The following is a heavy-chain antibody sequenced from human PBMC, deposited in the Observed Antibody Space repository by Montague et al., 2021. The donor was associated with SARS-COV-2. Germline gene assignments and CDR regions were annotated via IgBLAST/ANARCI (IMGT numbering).Heavy chain of an antibody. D-gene: IGHD1-7*01. Sequence: CAISGDSVSRNNPAWNWIRQSPSRGLEWLGRTYYGSSWNTDYAVSVKSRITISPDTSKNQFSMHLNSVTPEDTAVYYCDRGWNYAFDIWSQGTMVTVSS. CDR1: GDSVSRNNPA. J-gene: IGHJ3*02. CDR3: DRGWNYAFDI. V-gene: IGHV6-1*01. CDR2: TYYGSSWNT.